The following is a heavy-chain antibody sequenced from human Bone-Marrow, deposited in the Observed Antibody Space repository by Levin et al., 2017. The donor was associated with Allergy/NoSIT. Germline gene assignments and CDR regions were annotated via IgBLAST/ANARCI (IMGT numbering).Heavy chain of an antibody. V-gene: IGHV3-43*01. D-gene: IGHD6-19*01. CDR1: GFTFDDYT. CDR3: AKDKGGSGWYILRY. CDR2: ISWDGGST. J-gene: IGHJ4*02. Sequence: PGGSLRLSCAASGFTFDDYTMHWVRQAPGKGLEWVSLISWDGGSTYYADSVKGRFTISRDNSKNSLYLQMNSLRTEDTALYYCAKDKGGSGWYILRYWGQGTLVTVSS.